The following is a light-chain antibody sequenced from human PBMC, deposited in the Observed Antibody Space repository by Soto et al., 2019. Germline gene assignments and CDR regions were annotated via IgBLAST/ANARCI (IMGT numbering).Light chain of an antibody. CDR1: QSVSNNY. V-gene: IGKV3-20*01. J-gene: IGKJ1*01. Sequence: EIVLTKTPGTLSLSPGERATLSCRASQSVSNNYLAWYQQKPGQAPGLLIYGASNRATGIPDRFSGSGSGTDFTLTISRLEPEDFAVYYCQQYGSSGTFGQGTKVDSK. CDR2: GAS. CDR3: QQYGSSGT.